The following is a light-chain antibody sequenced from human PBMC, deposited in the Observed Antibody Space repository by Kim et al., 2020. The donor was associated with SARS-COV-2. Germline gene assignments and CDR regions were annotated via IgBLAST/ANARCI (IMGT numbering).Light chain of an antibody. V-gene: IGKV1-5*03. J-gene: IGKJ4*01. CDR2: TAS. CDR1: QSISSW. Sequence: DIQMTQSPSTLSASVGDRVTITCRASQSISSWLAWYQQRTGKAPKLLIYTASTLEYGVPSRFSGSGSGTEFTLTISSLQPEDFATYYCQHYSGYPLTFGGGTKVDIK. CDR3: QHYSGYPLT.